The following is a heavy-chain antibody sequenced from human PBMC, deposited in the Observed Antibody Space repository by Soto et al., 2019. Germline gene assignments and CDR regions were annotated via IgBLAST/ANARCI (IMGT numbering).Heavy chain of an antibody. CDR1: GFTFSSYS. D-gene: IGHD4-17*01. V-gene: IGHV3-21*01. CDR3: ARQGSYGDHDY. CDR2: ISSSSSYI. Sequence: EVQLVESGGGLVKPGGSLRLSCAASGFTFSSYSINWVRQAPGKGLEWVSSISSSSSYIYYADSVKGRFTISRDNAKNSLYLQMNSRSAEDTAMYYCARQGSYGDHDYWGQGTLVTVSS. J-gene: IGHJ4*02.